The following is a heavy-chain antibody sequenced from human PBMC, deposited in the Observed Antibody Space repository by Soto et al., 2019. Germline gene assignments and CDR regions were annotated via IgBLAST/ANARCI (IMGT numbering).Heavy chain of an antibody. J-gene: IGHJ4*02. CDR2: INHSGST. CDR1: GGSFSGYY. D-gene: IGHD3-9*01. V-gene: IGHV4-34*01. Sequence: ETLSLTCAVYGGSFSGYYWSWIRQPPGKGLEWIGEINHSGSTNYNPSLKSRVTISVDTSKNQFSLKLSSVTAADTAVYYCARGRALRYFDWLPSPYYFDYWGQGTLVTVSS. CDR3: ARGRALRYFDWLPSPYYFDY.